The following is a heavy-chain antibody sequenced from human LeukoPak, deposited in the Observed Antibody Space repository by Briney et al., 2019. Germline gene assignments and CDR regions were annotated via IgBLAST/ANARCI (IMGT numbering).Heavy chain of an antibody. CDR1: GGSISSYY. CDR2: IYYSGST. D-gene: IGHD2-15*01. CDR3: ARDRAVVVAAPYFDY. J-gene: IGHJ4*02. Sequence: SETLSLTCTVSGGSISSYYWSWIRQPPGKGLEWIGYIYYSGSTYYNPSLKSRVTISVDTSKNQFSLKLSSVTAADTAVYYCARDRAVVVAAPYFDYWGQGTLVTVSS. V-gene: IGHV4-59*12.